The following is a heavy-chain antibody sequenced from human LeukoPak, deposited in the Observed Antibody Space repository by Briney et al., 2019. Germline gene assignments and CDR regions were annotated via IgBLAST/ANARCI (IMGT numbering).Heavy chain of an antibody. J-gene: IGHJ4*02. Sequence: GGSLRLSCAVSGFTFRTSWMTWVRQAPGRGLERVAIINPDGSEEYYLESLKGRITISRDNAENSVHLQMNSLRAEDTAVYYCAKCPGDGYNFWVFDYWGQGTLVTVSS. V-gene: IGHV3-7*03. CDR3: AKCPGDGYNFWVFDY. D-gene: IGHD5-24*01. CDR2: INPDGSEE. CDR1: GFTFRTSW.